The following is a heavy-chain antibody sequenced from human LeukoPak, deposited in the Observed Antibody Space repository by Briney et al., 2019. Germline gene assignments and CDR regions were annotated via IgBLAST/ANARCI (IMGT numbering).Heavy chain of an antibody. J-gene: IGHJ6*02. V-gene: IGHV1-46*01. CDR2: INPSSGAT. Sequence: ASVKVSCKTSGYTFTSYYIHWVRQAPGQGLECMGIINPSSGATNYAQKFQGRVTMTRDTSTSTVYMELSSQRSEDTAVYYCARATNFYYYYGMDVWGQGTTVTVSS. CDR1: GYTFTSYY. CDR3: ARATNFYYYYGMDV. D-gene: IGHD1-26*01.